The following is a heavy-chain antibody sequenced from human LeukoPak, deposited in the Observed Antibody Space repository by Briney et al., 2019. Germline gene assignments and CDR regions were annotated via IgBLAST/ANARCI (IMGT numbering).Heavy chain of an antibody. CDR2: IYYSGST. V-gene: IGHV4-31*11. Sequence: SETLSLTCAVYGGSFSGYYWSWIRQHPGKGLEWIGYIYYSGSTYYNPSLKSRVTISVDTSKNQFSLKLSSVTAADTAVYYCQRADYDFWSGYPTHGMDVWGQGTTVTVSS. J-gene: IGHJ6*02. CDR3: QRADYDFWSGYPTHGMDV. CDR1: GGSFSGYY. D-gene: IGHD3-3*01.